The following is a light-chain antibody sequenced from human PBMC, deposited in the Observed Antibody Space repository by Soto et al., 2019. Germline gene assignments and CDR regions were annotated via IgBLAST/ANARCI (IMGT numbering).Light chain of an antibody. J-gene: IGLJ1*01. V-gene: IGLV2-14*01. CDR1: SSDVGRYNY. CDR3: SSYTSSSTLYA. CDR2: DVS. Sequence: QSALTQPASVSGSPGPSITISCTGTSSDVGRYNYVSWYQQHPGKAPKLMIHDVSNRPSGVSDRFSGSKSGNTASLTISGLQAEDEADYYCSSYTSSSTLYAFGTGTKVTVL.